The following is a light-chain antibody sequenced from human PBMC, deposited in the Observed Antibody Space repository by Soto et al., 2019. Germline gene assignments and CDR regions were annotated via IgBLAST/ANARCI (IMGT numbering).Light chain of an antibody. Sequence: QSVLTQPPSVSGAPGQRVTISCTGSSSNLGAGYEVHWYQQLPGAAPKLLIYGNTNRPSGVPDRFSGSKSGTSASLAITGLQDGDEADYYCQSYDSSLRGSVFGGGTQLTVL. V-gene: IGLV1-40*01. CDR1: SSNLGAGYE. CDR3: QSYDSSLRGSV. CDR2: GNT. J-gene: IGLJ7*01.